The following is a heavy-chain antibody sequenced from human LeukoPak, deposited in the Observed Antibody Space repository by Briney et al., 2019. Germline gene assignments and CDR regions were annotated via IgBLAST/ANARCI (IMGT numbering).Heavy chain of an antibody. CDR1: VFTLSRYE. CDR3: AELGITMIGGV. J-gene: IGHJ6*04. Sequence: PGGSLRLSCAASVFTLSRYEMNWVRHAPGEGLEWVSYISSSGSTIYYADSVKGRFPIPRDNAKNSLYLQMNSLRAEDTAVYYCAELGITMIGGVWGKGTTVTISS. CDR2: ISSSGSTI. V-gene: IGHV3-48*03. D-gene: IGHD3-10*02.